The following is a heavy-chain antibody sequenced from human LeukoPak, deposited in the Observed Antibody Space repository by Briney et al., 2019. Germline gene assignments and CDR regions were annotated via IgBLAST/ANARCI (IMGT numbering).Heavy chain of an antibody. V-gene: IGHV4-59*01. J-gene: IGHJ3*01. CDR1: GGSISTYF. Sequence: PSETLSLSCTVSGGSISTYFWSWIRQPPGKGLEWVGDIYYSGSTNYTPSLKSRVTISVEKSKNQFSLKLTSVTAADTAVYYCARGVHISAYWSSGKNAFDVWGQGTMVTVSS. CDR3: ARGVHISAYWSSGKNAFDV. CDR2: IYYSGST. D-gene: IGHD3-22*01.